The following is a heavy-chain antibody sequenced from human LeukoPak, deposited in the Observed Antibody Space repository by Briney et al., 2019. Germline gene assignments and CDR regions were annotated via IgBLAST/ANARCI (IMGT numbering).Heavy chain of an antibody. J-gene: IGHJ6*02. CDR3: ARDPLDYYYYGMDV. CDR2: ISAGNGNT. CDR1: GFTFSSYA. Sequence: GGSLRLSCAASGFTFSSYAMHWVRQAPGQRLEWMGWISAGNGNTKYSQKFQGRVTITRDTSASTAYMELSSLRSEDTAVYYCARDPLDYYYYGMDVWGQGTTVTVSS. V-gene: IGHV1-3*01.